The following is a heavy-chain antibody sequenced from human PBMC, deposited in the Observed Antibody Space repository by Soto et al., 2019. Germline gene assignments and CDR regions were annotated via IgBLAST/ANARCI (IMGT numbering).Heavy chain of an antibody. V-gene: IGHV1-69*06. Sequence: QEQLVQSGPEVKKPGSSVTVSCKASAGTFNNYAICWVRQAPGQGLEWMGGTIPLFSTSSYAQKFQGRVTITADKSTSTVSMEMRNLKSEDTALYYCARAGGSPYYYYGMDVWGQGTTVTVS. CDR3: ARAGGSPYYYYGMDV. D-gene: IGHD2-15*01. CDR1: AGTFNNYA. CDR2: TIPLFSTS. J-gene: IGHJ6*02.